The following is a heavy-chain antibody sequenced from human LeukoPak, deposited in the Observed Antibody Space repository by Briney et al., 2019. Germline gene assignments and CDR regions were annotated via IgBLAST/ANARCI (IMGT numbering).Heavy chain of an antibody. Sequence: PSETQSLTCAVSGYSISSGYYWGWIRQPPGKGLEWVGSIYHSGSTYYNPSLKSRVTISVDTSKNQFSLKLISVTAADTAVYYCARRVESSGYSFGYWGQGTLVTVSS. J-gene: IGHJ4*02. CDR2: IYHSGST. V-gene: IGHV4-38-2*01. D-gene: IGHD3-22*01. CDR3: ARRVESSGYSFGY. CDR1: GYSISSGYY.